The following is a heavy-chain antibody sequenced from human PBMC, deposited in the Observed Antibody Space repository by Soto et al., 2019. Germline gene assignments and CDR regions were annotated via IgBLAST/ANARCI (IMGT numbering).Heavy chain of an antibody. V-gene: IGHV1-8*02. Sequence: GASVKVSCKASGYTFTSYGINWVRQATGQGLEWMGWMNPNSGNTGYAQKFQGRVTMTRNTSISTAYMELSSLRSEDTAVYYCARAIRTLWFGELPNAFDIWGQGTMVTFSS. CDR3: ARAIRTLWFGELPNAFDI. CDR1: GYTFTSYG. J-gene: IGHJ3*02. CDR2: MNPNSGNT. D-gene: IGHD3-10*01.